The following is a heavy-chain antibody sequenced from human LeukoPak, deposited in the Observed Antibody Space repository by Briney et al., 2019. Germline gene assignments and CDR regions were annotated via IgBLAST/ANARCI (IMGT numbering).Heavy chain of an antibody. D-gene: IGHD6-13*01. J-gene: IGHJ1*01. CDR3: ARVYPLSKTAAGTYFQH. CDR1: GYTSSGYY. CDR2: IKPNSGGT. Sequence: ASVKDSCKPPGYTSSGYYMHWVRQAPGQGLEWMGWIKPNSGGTNYGQKFQGRVTMTRDTSISTAYMELSRLRSDDTAVYYCARVYPLSKTAAGTYFQHWGQGTLVTVSS. V-gene: IGHV1-2*02.